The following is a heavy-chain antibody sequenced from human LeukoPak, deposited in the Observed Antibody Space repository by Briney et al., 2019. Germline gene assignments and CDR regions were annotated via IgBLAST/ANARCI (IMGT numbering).Heavy chain of an antibody. V-gene: IGHV3-21*01. CDR1: GFTFSSYS. J-gene: IGHJ4*02. CDR2: ISSSSSYI. Sequence: PGGSLRPSCAASGFTFSSYSMNWVRQAPGKGLEWVSSISSSSSYIYYADSVKGRFTISRDNAKNSLYLQMNSLRAEDTAVYYCATHLTIFGVVIWGQGTLVTVSS. CDR3: ATHLTIFGVVI. D-gene: IGHD3-3*01.